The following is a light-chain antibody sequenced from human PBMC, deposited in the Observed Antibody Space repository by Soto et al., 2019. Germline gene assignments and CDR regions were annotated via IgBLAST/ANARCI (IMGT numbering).Light chain of an antibody. CDR2: DVS. CDR3: RSFTSSRTLVV. V-gene: IGLV2-14*03. Sequence: QSALPQPASVSGAPGQSITISCTGTSSDVGGYNYVSWYQQHPGNAPKLMIFDVSTRPSGVSNRFSGYKSGNTASLTIAGLQAEDEADYYCRSFTSSRTLVVFGGGTKLAVL. CDR1: SSDVGGYNY. J-gene: IGLJ2*01.